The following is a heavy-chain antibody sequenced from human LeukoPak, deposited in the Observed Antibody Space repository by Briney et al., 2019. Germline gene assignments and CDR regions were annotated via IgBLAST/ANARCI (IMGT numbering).Heavy chain of an antibody. V-gene: IGHV4-34*01. CDR1: GGSFSGYY. J-gene: IGHJ4*02. Sequence: SETLSLTCAVYGGSFSGYYWSWIRQPPGKGMEWIGEINHSGSTNYNPSLKSRVTISVDTSKNQFSLKLSSVTAADTAVYYCARGESSSPLDYWGQGTLVTVSS. CDR3: ARGESSSPLDY. CDR2: INHSGST. D-gene: IGHD6-6*01.